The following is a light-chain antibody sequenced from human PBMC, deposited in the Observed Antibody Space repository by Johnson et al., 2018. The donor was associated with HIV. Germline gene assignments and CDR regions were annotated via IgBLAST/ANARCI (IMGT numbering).Light chain of an antibody. CDR2: ENN. CDR1: SSNIGNNY. V-gene: IGLV1-51*02. CDR3: GTWDTSLRVGV. J-gene: IGLJ1*01. Sequence: QSVLTQPPSVSAAPGQKVTISCSGSSSNIGNNYVSWYQQLPGTAPKLLIYENNKRPSGIPDRFSGSKSGTSATLGITGLQTGDEADYYCGTWDTSLRVGVFGTGTQVTVL.